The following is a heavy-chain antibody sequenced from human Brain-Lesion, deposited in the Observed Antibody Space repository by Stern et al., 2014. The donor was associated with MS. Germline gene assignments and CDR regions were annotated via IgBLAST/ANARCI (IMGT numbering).Heavy chain of an antibody. J-gene: IGHJ4*02. D-gene: IGHD1-26*01. Sequence: QVQLVESGAEVMKPGASVKVSCKVSGYTLTDLSMHWVRQAPRKGLEWMGGFDPEDGETIYAQKFQGRVTMTEDTSTDTAYMELSSLRSEDTAVYYCATLSPGAGGNYYRHFDYWGQGTLVTVSS. CDR3: ATLSPGAGGNYYRHFDY. CDR1: GYTLTDLS. V-gene: IGHV1-24*01. CDR2: FDPEDGET.